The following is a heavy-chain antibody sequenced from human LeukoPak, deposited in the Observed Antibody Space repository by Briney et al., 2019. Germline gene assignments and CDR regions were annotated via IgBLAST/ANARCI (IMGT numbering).Heavy chain of an antibody. D-gene: IGHD4-11*01. CDR1: GFTFSGYA. J-gene: IGHJ4*02. V-gene: IGHV3-23*01. CDR2: ISGSGGST. CDR3: AKGTTVTTFALDY. Sequence: GGSLRLSCAASGFTFSGYAMSWVRQAPGKGPEWVSAISGSGGSTYYADSVKGRFTISRDNSKNTLYLQMNSLRAEDTAVYYCAKGTTVTTFALDYWGQGTLVTVSS.